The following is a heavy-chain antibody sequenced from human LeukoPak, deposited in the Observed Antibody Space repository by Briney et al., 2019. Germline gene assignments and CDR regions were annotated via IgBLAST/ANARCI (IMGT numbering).Heavy chain of an antibody. CDR2: IRYDESDK. V-gene: IGHV3-30*02. CDR1: GFIFSNYG. Sequence: PGGSLRLSCAASGFIFSNYGMHWVRQAPGKGLEWVAFIRYDESDKYYAASVKGRFTISRDNSKNTLYLQMNSLRAEDTAVYYCARVKSRAFYPYRGEAFDYWGQGTLVTVSS. J-gene: IGHJ4*02. CDR3: ARVKSRAFYPYRGEAFDY. D-gene: IGHD3-16*01.